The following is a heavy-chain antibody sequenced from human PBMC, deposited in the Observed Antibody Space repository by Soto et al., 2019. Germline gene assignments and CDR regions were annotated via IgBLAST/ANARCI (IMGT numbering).Heavy chain of an antibody. CDR2: IYHSGST. V-gene: IGHV4-30-2*01. CDR3: ARGAPVVNDY. Sequence: QLQLQESASGLVKPSQTLSLTCAVSGGSISSGGYSWSWIRQPPGKGLEWIGYIYHSGSTYYNPSLKGRVTISVDRSKNQFSLKLSSVTAADTAVYYCARGAPVVNDYWGQGTLVTVSS. D-gene: IGHD3-22*01. CDR1: GGSISSGGYS. J-gene: IGHJ4*02.